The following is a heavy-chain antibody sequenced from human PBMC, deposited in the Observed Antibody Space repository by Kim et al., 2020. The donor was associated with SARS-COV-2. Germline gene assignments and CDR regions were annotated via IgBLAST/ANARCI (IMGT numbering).Heavy chain of an antibody. J-gene: IGHJ4*02. CDR2: ISSSSSYI. D-gene: IGHD4-17*01. V-gene: IGHV3-21*01. Sequence: GGSLRLSCAASGFTFSSYSMNWVRQAPGKGLEWVSSISSSSSYIYYADSVKGRFTISRDNAKNSLYLQMNSLRAEDTAVYYCARAPPTTFYFDYWGQGTLVTVSS. CDR1: GFTFSSYS. CDR3: ARAPPTTFYFDY.